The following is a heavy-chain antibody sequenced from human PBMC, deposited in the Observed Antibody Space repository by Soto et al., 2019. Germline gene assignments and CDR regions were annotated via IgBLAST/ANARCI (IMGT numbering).Heavy chain of an antibody. D-gene: IGHD3-10*01. Sequence: LSLTCAVYGGSFSGYYWSWIRQPPGKGLEWIGEINHSGSTNYNPSLKSRVTISVDTSKNQFSLKLSSVTAADTAVYYCARSLGWFGELLYYWGQGTLVTVSS. CDR3: ARSLGWFGELLYY. CDR2: INHSGST. CDR1: GGSFSGYY. V-gene: IGHV4-34*01. J-gene: IGHJ4*02.